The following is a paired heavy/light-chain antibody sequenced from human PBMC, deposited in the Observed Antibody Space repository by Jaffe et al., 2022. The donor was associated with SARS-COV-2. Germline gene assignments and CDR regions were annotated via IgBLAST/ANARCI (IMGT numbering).Light chain of an antibody. CDR2: DAS. CDR3: QQFNNYA. V-gene: IGKV1D-13*01. Sequence: AIQLTQSPSSLSASVGDRVTITCRASQGISSALAWYQQKPGKAPKLLIYDASSLESGVPSRFSGSGSGTDFTLTISSLQPEDFATYYCQQFNNYAFGGGTKVEIK. J-gene: IGKJ4*01. CDR1: QGISSA.
Heavy chain of an antibody. V-gene: IGHV3-23*01. D-gene: IGHD6-19*01. CDR2: ISGSGGST. Sequence: EVQLLESGGGLVQPGGSLRLSCAASGFTFSSYAMSWVRQAPGKGLEWVSAISGSGGSTYYADSVKGRFTISRDNSKNTLYLQMNSLRAEDTAVYYCAKDRQWLPGSYFDYWGQGTLVTVSS. CDR3: AKDRQWLPGSYFDY. CDR1: GFTFSSYA. J-gene: IGHJ4*02.